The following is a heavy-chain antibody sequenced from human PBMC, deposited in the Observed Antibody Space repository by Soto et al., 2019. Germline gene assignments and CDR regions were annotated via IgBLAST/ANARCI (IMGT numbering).Heavy chain of an antibody. D-gene: IGHD5-12*01. CDR3: ARRRTDGYNFDY. J-gene: IGHJ4*02. Sequence: PSETLSLTCTVSGDSMSSYYWSWIRQPPGKGLEWIGYIYSSGSTNYNPSLKSRVTILVDTSKNHFSLKLSSVTAADTAVFYCARRRTDGYNFDYWGQGILVTVS. CDR1: GDSMSSYY. V-gene: IGHV4-59*01. CDR2: IYSSGST.